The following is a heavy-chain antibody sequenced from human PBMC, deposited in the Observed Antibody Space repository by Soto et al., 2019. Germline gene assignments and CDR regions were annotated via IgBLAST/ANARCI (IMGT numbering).Heavy chain of an antibody. D-gene: IGHD1-7*01. V-gene: IGHV4-59*01. CDR1: GGSISSYY. Sequence: PSETLSLTCTVSGGSISSYYWSWIRQPPGKGLEWIGYIYYSGSTTYNPSLKSRVTISVDTSKDQFSLKLSSVTAADTAVYYCARGERTNWNYVYWGQGTLVTVSS. CDR2: IYYSGST. CDR3: ARGERTNWNYVY. J-gene: IGHJ4*02.